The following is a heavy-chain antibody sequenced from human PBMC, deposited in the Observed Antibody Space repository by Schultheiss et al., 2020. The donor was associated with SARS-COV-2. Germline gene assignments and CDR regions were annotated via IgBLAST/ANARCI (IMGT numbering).Heavy chain of an antibody. Sequence: GESLKISCAASGFTFSSYSMNWVRQAPGKGLEWVSSISSSSSYIYYADSVKGRFTISRDNAKNSLYLQMNSLRAEDTAVYYCAREAGTTDWWFDPWGQGTLVTVSS. CDR1: GFTFSSYS. CDR3: AREAGTTDWWFDP. J-gene: IGHJ5*02. V-gene: IGHV3-21*01. CDR2: ISSSSSYI. D-gene: IGHD1-1*01.